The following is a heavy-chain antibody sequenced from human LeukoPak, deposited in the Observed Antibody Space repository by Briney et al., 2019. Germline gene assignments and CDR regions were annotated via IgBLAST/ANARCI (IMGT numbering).Heavy chain of an antibody. Sequence: PGGSLRLSCAASGFTFSSYGMDWVRQPPGKGLEWVAFIRYDGSNKYYADSVKGRFTISRDNSKNTLYLQMNSLRAEDTAVYYCAKDSITTVTRGRFDPWGQGTLVTVSS. V-gene: IGHV3-30*02. J-gene: IGHJ5*02. CDR1: GFTFSSYG. CDR2: IRYDGSNK. D-gene: IGHD4-17*01. CDR3: AKDSITTVTRGRFDP.